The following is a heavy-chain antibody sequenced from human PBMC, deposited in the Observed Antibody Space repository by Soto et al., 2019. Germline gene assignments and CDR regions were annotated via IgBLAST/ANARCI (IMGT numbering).Heavy chain of an antibody. V-gene: IGHV4-30-4*01. CDR2: IYYNGSI. J-gene: IGHJ6*02. D-gene: IGHD3-16*02. CDR3: ARDYRVTSAVAIDG. Sequence: QVQLQEAGPGLVQQSPTLSLTFTVSGGSINSGDYHGSWIRQSPGKGLEWIVAIYYNGSISYNPSVKSLSRISVETSKMPFALKVNSVTAAATAVYYCARDYRVTSAVAIDGCGHGATGTVSS. CDR1: GGSINSGDYH.